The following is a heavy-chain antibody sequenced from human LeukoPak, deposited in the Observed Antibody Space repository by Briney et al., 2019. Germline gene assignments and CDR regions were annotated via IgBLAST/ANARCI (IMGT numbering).Heavy chain of an antibody. CDR3: ARAPDYRWFDP. Sequence: SETLSLTCTVSGGSISSYYWSWIRQPPGKGLEWIAYIYYSGSTNFNPSLKSRGTISIDTSKNQFSLKLSSVTAADTPMYYCARAPDYRWFDPWGQGTLVTVSS. CDR1: GGSISSYY. CDR2: IYYSGST. J-gene: IGHJ5*02. V-gene: IGHV4-59*01. D-gene: IGHD4/OR15-4a*01.